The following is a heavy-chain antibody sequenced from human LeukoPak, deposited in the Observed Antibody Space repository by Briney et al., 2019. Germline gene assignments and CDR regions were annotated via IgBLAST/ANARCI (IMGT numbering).Heavy chain of an antibody. J-gene: IGHJ6*03. D-gene: IGHD6-6*01. CDR2: ISSSSSTI. CDR3: AKDWAGSSSVYYYYMDV. V-gene: IGHV3-48*01. Sequence: GGSLRLSCAASGFTFSSYSMNWVRQAPGKGLEWVSYISSSSSTIYYADSVKGRFTISRDNAKNSLYLQMNSLRAEDTAVYYCAKDWAGSSSVYYYYMDVWGKGTTVTVSS. CDR1: GFTFSSYS.